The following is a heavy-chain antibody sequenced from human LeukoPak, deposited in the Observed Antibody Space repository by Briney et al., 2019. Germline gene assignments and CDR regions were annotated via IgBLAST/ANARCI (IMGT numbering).Heavy chain of an antibody. J-gene: IGHJ4*02. CDR2: IYSGGST. CDR1: GFTVSSNY. Sequence: GGSLRLSCAASGFTVSSNYMSWVRQAPGKGLEWVSVIYSGGSTYYADSVKGRFTISRDNSKNTLYLQMNSLRAEDTAVYYCAKDDDYGDYGWPDYWGQGTLVTVSS. CDR3: AKDDDYGDYGWPDY. D-gene: IGHD4-17*01. V-gene: IGHV3-66*01.